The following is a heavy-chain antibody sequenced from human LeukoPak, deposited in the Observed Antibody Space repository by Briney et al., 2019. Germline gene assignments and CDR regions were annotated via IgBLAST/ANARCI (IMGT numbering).Heavy chain of an antibody. V-gene: IGHV1-8*03. J-gene: IGHJ4*02. Sequence: ASVKVSFKASGYTFTSYDINWVRQATGQGLEWMGWMNPNSGSTGYAQKFQGRVTITRNTSISTAYMELSGLRSEDTAVYYCARGRSTGYPYYFEYWGQGTLVTVSS. CDR2: MNPNSGST. CDR3: ARGRSTGYPYYFEY. D-gene: IGHD5-12*01. CDR1: GYTFTSYD.